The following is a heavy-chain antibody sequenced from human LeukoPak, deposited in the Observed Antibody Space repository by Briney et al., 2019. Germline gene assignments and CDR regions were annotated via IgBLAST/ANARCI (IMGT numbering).Heavy chain of an antibody. CDR2: IWYDGSNK. CDR1: GFTFSSYG. J-gene: IGHJ6*02. CDR3: ARGNYGMDV. V-gene: IGHV3-33*01. Sequence: GGSLRLSCAASGFTFSSYGMHWVRQAPGKGLEWVAVIWYDGSNKYYADSVKGRFTISRDNSKNTLYLQLSSLRAEDTAVYYCARGNYGMDVWGQGTTVIVSS.